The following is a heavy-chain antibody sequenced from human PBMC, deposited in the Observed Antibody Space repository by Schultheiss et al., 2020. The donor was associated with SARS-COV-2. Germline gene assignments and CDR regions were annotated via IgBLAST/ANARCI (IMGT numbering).Heavy chain of an antibody. V-gene: IGHV1-8*01. D-gene: IGHD6-19*01. CDR2: MNPNSGNT. J-gene: IGHJ6*02. CDR3: ARDSRDPSKQWTRELDV. Sequence: ASVKVSCKASGYTFTSYDINWVRQATGQGLEWMGWMNPNSGNTGYAQKFQGRVTITADESTSTAYMELSSLRSDDTAVYYCARDSRDPSKQWTRELDVWGQGTTVTVSS. CDR1: GYTFTSYD.